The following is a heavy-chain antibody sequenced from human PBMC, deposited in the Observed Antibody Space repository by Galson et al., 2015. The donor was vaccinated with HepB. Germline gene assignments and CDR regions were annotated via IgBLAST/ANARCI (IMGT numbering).Heavy chain of an antibody. Sequence: ETLSLTCTVSGGSISSYYWSWIRQPPGKGLEWIGYIYYSGSTNYNPSLKSRVTISVDTSKNQFSLKLSSVTAADTAVYYCARGTIIGHRPYYYGMDVWGQGTTVTVSS. CDR3: ARGTIIGHRPYYYGMDV. V-gene: IGHV4-59*01. CDR1: GGSISSYY. J-gene: IGHJ6*02. D-gene: IGHD3-3*01. CDR2: IYYSGST.